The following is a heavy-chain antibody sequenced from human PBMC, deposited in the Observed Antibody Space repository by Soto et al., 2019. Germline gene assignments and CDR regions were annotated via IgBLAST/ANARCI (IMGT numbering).Heavy chain of an antibody. V-gene: IGHV3-9*01. CDR2: ISWNSGSI. CDR3: AKDIGHPRPFRIAAAGVFDY. Sequence: PGGSLRLSCAASGFTFDDYATHWVRQAPGKGLEWVSGISWNSGSIGYADSVKGRFTISRDNAKNSLYLQMNSLRAEDTALYYCAKDIGHPRPFRIAAAGVFDYWGQGTLVTVSS. D-gene: IGHD6-13*01. CDR1: GFTFDDYA. J-gene: IGHJ4*02.